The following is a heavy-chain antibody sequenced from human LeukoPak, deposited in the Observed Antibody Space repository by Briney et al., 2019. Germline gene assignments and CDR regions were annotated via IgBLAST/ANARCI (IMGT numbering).Heavy chain of an antibody. CDR2: VSGSGGST. Sequence: GGSLRLSCAASGFTFSSYAMSWVRQASGKGLEWVSHVSGSGGSTYYADSVKGRFTISRDNSKNALYLQMNSLIGDDTAVYYCAKRTDVLTGYYNAWGLGTLVTVSS. D-gene: IGHD3-9*01. V-gene: IGHV3-23*01. CDR3: AKRTDVLTGYYNA. J-gene: IGHJ5*02. CDR1: GFTFSSYA.